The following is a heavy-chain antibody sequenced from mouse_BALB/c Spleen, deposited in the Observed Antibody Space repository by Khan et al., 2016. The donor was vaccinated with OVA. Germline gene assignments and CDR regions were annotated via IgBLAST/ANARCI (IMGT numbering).Heavy chain of an antibody. V-gene: IGHV3-2*02. J-gene: IGHJ3*01. CDR2: ITYSGST. CDR3: TRGRAY. Sequence: EVTLLESGPGLVKPSQSLSLTCTVSGYSITSDYAWNWIRQFPGNKLEWVGYITYSGSTSYTPSLKSRISITRDTSKNQFFLHLNSVTTEDTATYYCTRGRAYWGQGTLVTVSA. D-gene: IGHD3-3*01. CDR1: GYSITSDYA.